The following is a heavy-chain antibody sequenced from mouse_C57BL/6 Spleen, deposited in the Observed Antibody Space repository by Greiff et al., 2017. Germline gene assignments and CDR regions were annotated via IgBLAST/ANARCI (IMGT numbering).Heavy chain of an antibody. CDR3: ARSSSGHAMDY. CDR2: INPNNGGT. J-gene: IGHJ4*01. D-gene: IGHD3-2*02. Sequence: VQLQQSGPELVKPGASVKISCKASGYTFTDYYMHWVKQSPGQSLEWIGDINPNNGGTSYNQKFKGKATLTVDKSSSTAYMELRSLTSEDSAGYYCARSSSGHAMDYWGQGTSVTVSS. V-gene: IGHV1-26*01. CDR1: GYTFTDYY.